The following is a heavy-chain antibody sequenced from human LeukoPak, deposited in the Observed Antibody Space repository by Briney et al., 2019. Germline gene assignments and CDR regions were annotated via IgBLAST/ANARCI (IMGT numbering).Heavy chain of an antibody. CDR2: ISSSSSYT. J-gene: IGHJ4*02. Sequence: GGSLRLSCAASGFTFSDYYMSWIRQAPGKGLEWVLYISSSSSYTNYADSVKGRFTISRDNAKNSLYLQMNSLRAEDTAVYYCARVWSDDSSGYSIWGQGTLVTVSS. CDR1: GFTFSDYY. D-gene: IGHD3-22*01. CDR3: ARVWSDDSSGYSI. V-gene: IGHV3-11*05.